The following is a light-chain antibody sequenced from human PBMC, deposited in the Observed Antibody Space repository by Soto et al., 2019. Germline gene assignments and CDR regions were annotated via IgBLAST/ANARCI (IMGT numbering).Light chain of an antibody. V-gene: IGLV2-14*01. CDR1: SSDVGGYNY. CDR3: SSYTSSSTLL. CDR2: DVS. Sequence: QSALTQPASVSGSPGQSITISCTGTSSDVGGYNYVSWYQQHPGKAPKLMIYDVSTRPSGVSNRFSGSKSGNTASLTISGLQAEDEADSYCSSYTSSSTLLFGTGTKLTVL. J-gene: IGLJ1*01.